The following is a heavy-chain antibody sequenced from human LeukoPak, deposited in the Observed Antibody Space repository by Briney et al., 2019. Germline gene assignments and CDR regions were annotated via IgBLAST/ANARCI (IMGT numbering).Heavy chain of an antibody. D-gene: IGHD3-10*01. Sequence: SETLSLTCIVSAGSIGSDALYWGWIRQSPGKGLEWIGSIHYTRSYSGTTYYNPSLKSRVTISLDTSKNQFSLKLTSVTAADTAVYYCARDGGYGSGSYLWGQGTLVTVSS. CDR1: AGSIGSDALY. V-gene: IGHV4-39*07. CDR2: IHYTRSYSGTT. CDR3: ARDGGYGSGSYL. J-gene: IGHJ4*02.